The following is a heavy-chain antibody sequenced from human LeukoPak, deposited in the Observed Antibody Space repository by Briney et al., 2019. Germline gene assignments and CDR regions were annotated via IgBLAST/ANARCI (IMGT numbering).Heavy chain of an antibody. Sequence: SVKVSCKASGYTFTGYYMHWVRQAPGQGLEWMGGIIPIFGTANYAQKFQGRVTITADKSTSTAYMELSSLRSEDTAVYYCASGYCSGGSCFGYYYMDIWGKGTTVTVSS. D-gene: IGHD2-15*01. V-gene: IGHV1-69*06. CDR1: GYTFTGYY. J-gene: IGHJ6*03. CDR2: IIPIFGTA. CDR3: ASGYCSGGSCFGYYYMDI.